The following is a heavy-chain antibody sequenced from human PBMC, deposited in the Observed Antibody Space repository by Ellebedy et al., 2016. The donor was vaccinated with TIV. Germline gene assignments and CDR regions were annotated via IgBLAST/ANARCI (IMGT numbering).Heavy chain of an antibody. Sequence: MPSETLSLTCTVSGASISSSFLWGWIRQPPGKGLNWIGSIYHSGSTYYNPSLRSRVTISVATSKNQFSLNLSSVTAADTAVYYCARAYKNYFYYSMDVWGKGTTVTVSS. CDR2: IYHSGST. CDR3: ARAYKNYFYYSMDV. D-gene: IGHD1-14*01. J-gene: IGHJ6*03. V-gene: IGHV4-38-2*02. CDR1: GASISSSFL.